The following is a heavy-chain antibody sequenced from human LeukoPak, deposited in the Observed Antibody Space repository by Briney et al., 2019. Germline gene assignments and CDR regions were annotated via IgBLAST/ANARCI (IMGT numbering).Heavy chain of an antibody. CDR1: GGSFSGYY. D-gene: IGHD6-19*01. Sequence: SETLSLTCAVYGGSFSGYYWTWIRQPTGKGLEWIGQINHSGSTDYNPPLESRVTISVDTSKNQFSLRLNSVTAADTAVYYCARWYGSGFNWFDPWGQGILVTVSS. J-gene: IGHJ5*02. CDR3: ARWYGSGFNWFDP. V-gene: IGHV4-34*01. CDR2: INHSGST.